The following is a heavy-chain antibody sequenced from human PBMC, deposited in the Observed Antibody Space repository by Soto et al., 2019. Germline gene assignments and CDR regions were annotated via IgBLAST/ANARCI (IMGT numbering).Heavy chain of an antibody. CDR2: INIEGSST. CDR1: GFTFSSYW. Sequence: VQLVESGGGLVQPGGSLRLSCAASGFTFSSYWMHWVRQAPGKGLVWVSRINIEGSSTSYADSVKGRFTISRDNAKNTLYLQMNSLRAEDTAVYYCAREALPYNFDWLLSDYYYYMDVWGKGTTVTVSS. J-gene: IGHJ6*03. D-gene: IGHD3-9*01. V-gene: IGHV3-74*01. CDR3: AREALPYNFDWLLSDYYYYMDV.